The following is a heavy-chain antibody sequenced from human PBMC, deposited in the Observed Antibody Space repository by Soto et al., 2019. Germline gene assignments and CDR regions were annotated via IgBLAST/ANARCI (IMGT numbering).Heavy chain of an antibody. CDR2: INAANGNT. CDR3: ARAQGFCSTTTCYSEQGGFDP. D-gene: IGHD2-2*01. Sequence: QDQLVQSGAEVKQPGASVKVSCKASGYTFNTYSMHWVRQAPGQRLEWMGWINAANGNTKYSQRVQGRVTITSDTSATTAYMELSSLTSDDTAVYYCARAQGFCSTTTCYSEQGGFDPWGQGTLVTVSS. J-gene: IGHJ5*02. CDR1: GYTFNTYS. V-gene: IGHV1-3*01.